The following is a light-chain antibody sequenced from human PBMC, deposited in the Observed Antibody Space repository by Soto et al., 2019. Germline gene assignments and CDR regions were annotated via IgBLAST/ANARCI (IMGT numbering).Light chain of an antibody. J-gene: IGKJ5*01. CDR3: QQYNNWPIT. CDR2: GAS. Sequence: EIVLTQSPGTLSLSPGERATLSCRVSQAVTSDTLGWYQKKPGQAPRLLIYGASTRATGIPARFSGSGSGTEFTLTISSLQSEDFAVYYCQQYNNWPITFGQGTRLEIK. V-gene: IGKV3-15*01. CDR1: QAVTSDT.